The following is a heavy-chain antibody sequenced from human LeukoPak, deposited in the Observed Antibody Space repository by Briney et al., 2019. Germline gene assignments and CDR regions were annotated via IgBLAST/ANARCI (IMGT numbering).Heavy chain of an antibody. CDR3: AKDRGYGGLDY. V-gene: IGHV3-23*01. Sequence: PGGSLRLSCAASGFSFSSYAMSWVRQAPGKGLEWVSGISGTGISTYYADSVKGRFTISRENSKNTLYLQMNSLRAEDTAVYYCAKDRGYGGLDYWGQGTLVTVSS. CDR1: GFSFSSYA. D-gene: IGHD4-23*01. J-gene: IGHJ4*02. CDR2: ISGTGIST.